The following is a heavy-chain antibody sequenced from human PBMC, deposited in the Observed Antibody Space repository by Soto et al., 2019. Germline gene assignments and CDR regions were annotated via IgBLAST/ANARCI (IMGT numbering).Heavy chain of an antibody. CDR3: AKDRLGIAAAGNFFDY. D-gene: IGHD6-13*01. Sequence: GGSLRLSCAASGFTFSSYGMHWVRQAPGKGLEWVAVISYDGSNKYYADSVKGRFTISRDNSKNPLYLQMNSLRAEDTAVYYCAKDRLGIAAAGNFFDYWGQGTLVTVSS. CDR2: ISYDGSNK. CDR1: GFTFSSYG. V-gene: IGHV3-30*18. J-gene: IGHJ4*02.